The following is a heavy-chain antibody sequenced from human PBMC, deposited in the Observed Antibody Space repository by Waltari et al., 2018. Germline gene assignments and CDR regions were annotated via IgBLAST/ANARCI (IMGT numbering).Heavy chain of an antibody. CDR2: IYYSGST. J-gene: IGHJ4*02. D-gene: IGHD6-6*01. V-gene: IGHV4-59*01. Sequence: QVQLQESGPGLVKPSETLSLTCTVSGGSISSYYWSWIRQPPGKGLEWIGYIYYSGSTNYNPSLKSRVTISVDTSKNQFSLKLSSVTAADTAVYYCARGQLGDSIDYWGQGTLVTVSS. CDR3: ARGQLGDSIDY. CDR1: GGSISSYY.